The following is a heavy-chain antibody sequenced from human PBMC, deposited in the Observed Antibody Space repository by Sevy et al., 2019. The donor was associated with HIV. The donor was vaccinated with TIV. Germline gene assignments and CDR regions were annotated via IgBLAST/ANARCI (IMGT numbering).Heavy chain of an antibody. Sequence: LSLTCTVSGGSISSYYWSWIRQPPGKGLEWIGYIYYSGSTNYNPSLKSRVTISVDTSKNQFSLKLSSVTAADTAVYYCARQLYSSSWYPTVEKYYYYMDVWGKGTTVTVSS. J-gene: IGHJ6*03. D-gene: IGHD6-13*01. CDR1: GGSISSYY. V-gene: IGHV4-59*08. CDR2: IYYSGST. CDR3: ARQLYSSSWYPTVEKYYYYMDV.